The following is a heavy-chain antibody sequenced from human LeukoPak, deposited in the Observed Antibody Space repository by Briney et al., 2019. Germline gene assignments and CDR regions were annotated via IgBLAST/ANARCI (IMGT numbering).Heavy chain of an antibody. CDR3: ARDLAYSRLDY. D-gene: IGHD5-18*01. CDR2: INPEGSEK. J-gene: IGHJ4*02. V-gene: IGHV3-7*01. CDR1: GFTFSSYA. Sequence: GGSLRLSCAASGFTFSSYAMSWVRQAPGKGLEWVASINPEGSEKYSADSVKGRFTISRDNAKNSLYLQMDSLRVEDTAFYYCARDLAYSRLDYWGQGMLVTVSS.